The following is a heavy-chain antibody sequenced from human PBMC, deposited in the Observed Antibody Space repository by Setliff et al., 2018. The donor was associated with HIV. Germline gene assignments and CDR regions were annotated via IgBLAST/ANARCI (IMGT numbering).Heavy chain of an antibody. D-gene: IGHD1-26*01. V-gene: IGHV1-69*05. J-gene: IGHJ4*02. CDR1: GGTFSSYA. Sequence: SVKVSCKASGGTFSSYAISWVRQAPGQGLEWMGGIIPIFGTANYAQKFQGRVTMTRDTSTRTVYMELSSLRSEDTAVYYCARVEGATATLTDWGQGTLVTVSS. CDR3: ARVEGATATLTD. CDR2: IIPIFGTA.